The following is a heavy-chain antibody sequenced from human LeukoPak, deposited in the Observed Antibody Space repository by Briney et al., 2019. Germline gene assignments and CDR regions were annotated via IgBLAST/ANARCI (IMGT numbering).Heavy chain of an antibody. Sequence: GVSLRLSCAASGITFSNAWTHGVRRAPGKGLVWVSSINSDGTSKTYADFVKRRFTISRDNAKNPLYLQMNSLGVEDTAVFHCAREGTYSNGPDYWGQGTLVTVSS. J-gene: IGHJ4*02. CDR3: AREGTYSNGPDY. CDR2: INSDGTSK. CDR1: GITFSNAW. D-gene: IGHD3-22*01. V-gene: IGHV3-74*01.